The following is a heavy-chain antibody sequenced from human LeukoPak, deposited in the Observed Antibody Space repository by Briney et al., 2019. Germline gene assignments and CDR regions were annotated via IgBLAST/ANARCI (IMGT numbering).Heavy chain of an antibody. V-gene: IGHV4-31*03. J-gene: IGHJ4*02. Sequence: PSETLSLTCTVAGGSISSGGYYWSWIRQHPGKGLEWIGYIYYSGSTYYNPSLKSRVTISVDTSKNQFSLKLSSVTAADTAVYYCARSESGASDYWGQGTLVTVSS. CDR3: ARSESGASDY. D-gene: IGHD1-26*01. CDR2: IYYSGST. CDR1: GGSISSGGYY.